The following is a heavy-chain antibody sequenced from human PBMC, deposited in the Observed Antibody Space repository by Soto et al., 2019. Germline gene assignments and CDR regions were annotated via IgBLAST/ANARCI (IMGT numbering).Heavy chain of an antibody. D-gene: IGHD1-7*01. J-gene: IGHJ3*02. V-gene: IGHV1-69*01. CDR2: IIPIFGKP. Sequence: QVQLIQSGAELKKPGSSVKVSCKASGDTFSSYSITWLRQAPGQRLEWMGGIIPIFGKPTYAQKFQGRVAITADDSTITVYMELTSLTSEDTAVYYCARGPAIWNSFYIWGQGTLVTVSS. CDR3: ARGPAIWNSFYI. CDR1: GDTFSSYS.